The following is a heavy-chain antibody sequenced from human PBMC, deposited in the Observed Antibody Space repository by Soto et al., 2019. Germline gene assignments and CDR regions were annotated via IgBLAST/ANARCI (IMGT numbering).Heavy chain of an antibody. CDR1: GFTFSSYA. CDR3: AKIPHSSSWYLDAFDI. J-gene: IGHJ3*02. D-gene: IGHD6-13*01. Sequence: EVQLLESGGGLVQPGGSLRLSCAASGFTFSSYAMSWVRQAPGEGLEWVSAISGSGGSTYYADSVKGRFTISRDNSKNTLYLQMNSLRAEDTAVYYCAKIPHSSSWYLDAFDIWVQGTRVTVSS. V-gene: IGHV3-23*01. CDR2: ISGSGGST.